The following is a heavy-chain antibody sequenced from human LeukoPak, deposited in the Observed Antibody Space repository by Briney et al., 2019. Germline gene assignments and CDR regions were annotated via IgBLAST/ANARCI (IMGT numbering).Heavy chain of an antibody. J-gene: IGHJ4*02. V-gene: IGHV3-23*01. CDR3: AKDPYHSGSYNAGPYYFDY. D-gene: IGHD1-26*01. Sequence: GGSLRLSCAASGFTFSSYAMSWVRQAPGKGLEWVSAISGSGGSTYYADSVKGRFTISRDNSKNTLYLQMNSLRAEDTAVYYCAKDPYHSGSYNAGPYYFDYWGQGTLVTVSS. CDR2: ISGSGGST. CDR1: GFTFSSYA.